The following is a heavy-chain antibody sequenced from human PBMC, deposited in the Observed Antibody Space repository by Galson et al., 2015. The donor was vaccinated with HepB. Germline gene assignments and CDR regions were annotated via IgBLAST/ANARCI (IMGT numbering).Heavy chain of an antibody. D-gene: IGHD2-15*01. Sequence: SLKVSCKASGGTISSYAISWVRQAPGQGLEWMGGIIPNFGTANYAQKFQGRVTITADESTRTAYMELSSLRSEYTAVYCCAGDGGTCSGGSCYSSFDPWGQGTLVTVSS. CDR1: GGTISSYA. CDR3: AGDGGTCSGGSCYSSFDP. CDR2: IIPNFGTA. J-gene: IGHJ5*02. V-gene: IGHV1-69*01.